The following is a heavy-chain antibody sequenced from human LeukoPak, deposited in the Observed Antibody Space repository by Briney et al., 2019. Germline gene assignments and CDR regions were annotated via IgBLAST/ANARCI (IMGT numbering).Heavy chain of an antibody. D-gene: IGHD4-17*01. J-gene: IGHJ5*02. Sequence: ASVKVSCKASGGTFSSYAISWVRQAPGQGLEWMGRIIPILGIANYAQKFQGRVTITADKSTSTAYMELSSLRSEDTAVYYCAQDYGDYSDVSFIRFGPWGQGTLVTVSS. CDR3: AQDYGDYSDVSFIRFGP. V-gene: IGHV1-69*04. CDR2: IIPILGIA. CDR1: GGTFSSYA.